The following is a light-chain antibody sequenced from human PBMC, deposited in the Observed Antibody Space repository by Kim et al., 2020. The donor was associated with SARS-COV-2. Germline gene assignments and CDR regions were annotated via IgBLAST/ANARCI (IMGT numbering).Light chain of an antibody. CDR3: QQSYDVPIT. J-gene: IGKJ5*01. V-gene: IGKV1-39*01. CDR1: QSISTY. Sequence: DIQVTQSPSSLSASVGDRVTITCRASQSISTYLHWYQQKPGKVPKLLINTASSLQSGVPSRFSGSGSGTDFTLTISSLQPEDFATYYCQQSYDVPITFGQGTRLEIK. CDR2: TAS.